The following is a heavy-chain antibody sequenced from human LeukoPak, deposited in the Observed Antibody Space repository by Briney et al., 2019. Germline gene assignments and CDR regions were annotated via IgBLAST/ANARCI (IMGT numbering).Heavy chain of an antibody. CDR1: GASISSYY. J-gene: IGHJ3*02. D-gene: IGHD3-10*01. CDR3: AKSNGYGLVDI. CDR2: IYVSGST. Sequence: SETLSLTCTVSGASISSYYWSWIRQPAGKGLEWIGRIYVSGSTTYNPSLESRVTMSLDTSKNQISLKVSSVTAADTAVYYCAKSNGYGLVDIWGQGTMVTVSS. V-gene: IGHV4-4*07.